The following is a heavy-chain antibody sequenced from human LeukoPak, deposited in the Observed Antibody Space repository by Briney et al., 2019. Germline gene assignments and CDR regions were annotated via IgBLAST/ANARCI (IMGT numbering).Heavy chain of an antibody. J-gene: IGHJ4*02. Sequence: GGSLRLSRAASGFTFSSYGMHWVRQAPAKGLERVAFIRKDGSNKYNADSVKGRFTSTRDNSKNTLYLQMNNLRAENTAVYYCAKGNYGDQIDYWGQGTLVTVSS. CDR3: AKGNYGDQIDY. V-gene: IGHV3-30*02. D-gene: IGHD4-17*01. CDR1: GFTFSSYG. CDR2: IRKDGSNK.